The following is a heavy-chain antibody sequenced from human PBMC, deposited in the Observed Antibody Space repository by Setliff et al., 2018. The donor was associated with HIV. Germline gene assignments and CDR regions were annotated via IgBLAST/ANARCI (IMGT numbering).Heavy chain of an antibody. CDR1: GGTFSSYA. CDR2: LIPIYATS. CDR3: AVGPHGDYELGWFDL. V-gene: IGHV1-69*05. J-gene: IGHJ5*02. Sequence: SVKVSCKTSGGTFSSYAISWVRQAPGQGLEWMGGLIPIYATSDYAQKLQGRVTISTDESARTAYMELRSLRSEDTAVYYCAVGPHGDYELGWFDLWGQGTLVTVSS. D-gene: IGHD4-17*01.